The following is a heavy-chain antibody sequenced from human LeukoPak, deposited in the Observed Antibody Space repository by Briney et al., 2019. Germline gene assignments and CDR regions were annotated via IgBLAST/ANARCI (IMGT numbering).Heavy chain of an antibody. CDR1: GYTFTGYY. CDR3: AFWSGYYNFDY. D-gene: IGHD3-3*01. CDR2: INPNSGGT. Sequence: GASVKVSCKASGYTFTGYYMHWVRQAPGQGLEWMGRINPNSGGTNYAQKFQGRVTMTRDTSISTAYMELSRLKSDDTAVYYCAFWSGYYNFDYWGQGTLVTVSS. V-gene: IGHV1-2*06. J-gene: IGHJ4*02.